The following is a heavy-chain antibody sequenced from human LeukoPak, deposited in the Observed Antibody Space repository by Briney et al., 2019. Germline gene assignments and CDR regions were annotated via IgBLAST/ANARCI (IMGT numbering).Heavy chain of an antibody. CDR2: INHSGST. Sequence: PSETLSLTCAAYGGSFSGYYWSWIRQPPGKGLEWIGEINHSGSTNYNPSLKSRVTISVDTSKNQFSLKLSSVTAADTAVYYCARDSDCSSTSCYVRMFWFDPWGQGTLVTVSS. CDR1: GGSFSGYY. D-gene: IGHD2-2*01. J-gene: IGHJ5*02. CDR3: ARDSDCSSTSCYVRMFWFDP. V-gene: IGHV4-34*01.